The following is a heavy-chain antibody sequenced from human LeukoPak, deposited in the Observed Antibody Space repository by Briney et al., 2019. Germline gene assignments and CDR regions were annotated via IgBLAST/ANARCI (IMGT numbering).Heavy chain of an antibody. CDR2: VIPISGTA. V-gene: IGHV1-69*01. CDR3: ASTSSPPSYYYGSGSPGARFDP. D-gene: IGHD3-10*01. CDR1: GGTFSSYA. Sequence: GSSVKVSCKASGGTFSSYAISWVRQAPGQGLEWMGGVIPISGTANYAQKFQGRVTITADESTSTAYMELSSLRSEDTAVYYCASTSSPPSYYYGSGSPGARFDPWGQGTLVTVSS. J-gene: IGHJ5*02.